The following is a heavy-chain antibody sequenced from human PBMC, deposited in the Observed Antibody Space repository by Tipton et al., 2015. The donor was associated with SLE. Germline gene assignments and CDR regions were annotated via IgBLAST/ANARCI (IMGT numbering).Heavy chain of an antibody. Sequence: TLSLTCTVSGGSISSSSYYWGWIRQPPGKGLEWIGSIYYSGSTYYNPSLKSRVTISVDTSKNQFSLKLSSVTAADTAVYYCASRTPITIVGVVDYWGQGTLVTVSS. CDR1: GGSISSSSYY. CDR2: IYYSGST. D-gene: IGHD3-3*01. CDR3: ASRTPITIVGVVDY. V-gene: IGHV4-39*01. J-gene: IGHJ4*02.